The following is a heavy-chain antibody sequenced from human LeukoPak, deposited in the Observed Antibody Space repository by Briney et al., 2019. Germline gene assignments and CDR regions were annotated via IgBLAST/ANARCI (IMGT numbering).Heavy chain of an antibody. J-gene: IGHJ6*02. Sequence: GGSLRLSCAASGFTFDDYAMHWVRQAPGKGLEWVSGISWNSGSIGYADSVKGRFTISRDNAKNSLYLQMNSLRAEDTALYYCAKDYEYRDGYYGMDVWGQETTVTVSS. V-gene: IGHV3-9*01. CDR1: GFTFDDYA. CDR3: AKDYEYRDGYYGMDV. D-gene: IGHD5-24*01. CDR2: ISWNSGSI.